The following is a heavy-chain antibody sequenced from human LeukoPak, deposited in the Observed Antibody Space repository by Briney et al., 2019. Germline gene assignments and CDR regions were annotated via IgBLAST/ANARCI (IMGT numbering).Heavy chain of an antibody. CDR2: TNQRGES. CDR3: ARDGYNFGSFDS. D-gene: IGHD5-24*01. Sequence: SETLSLTCAVNGASFSGYYWSWIRQPPGKELGWVGETNQRGESSNNPSLKSRVTISLDTSKNQFSLKVSSVTAADTAVYFCARDGYNFGSFDSWGQGFLVTVSS. V-gene: IGHV4-34*01. J-gene: IGHJ4*02. CDR1: GASFSGYY.